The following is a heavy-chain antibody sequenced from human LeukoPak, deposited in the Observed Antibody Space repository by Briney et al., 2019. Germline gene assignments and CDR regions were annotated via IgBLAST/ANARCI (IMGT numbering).Heavy chain of an antibody. CDR3: ARDRRYYCTNGVCPFYY. V-gene: IGHV1-18*01. J-gene: IGHJ4*02. CDR2: ISAYNGNT. Sequence: GASVKVSFKASGYTFTSYGISWVRQAPGQGLEWMGWISAYNGNTNYAQKLQGRVTMTTDTSTSTAYMELRSLRSDDTAVYYCARDRRYYCTNGVCPFYYWGQGTLVTVPS. D-gene: IGHD2-8*01. CDR1: GYTFTSYG.